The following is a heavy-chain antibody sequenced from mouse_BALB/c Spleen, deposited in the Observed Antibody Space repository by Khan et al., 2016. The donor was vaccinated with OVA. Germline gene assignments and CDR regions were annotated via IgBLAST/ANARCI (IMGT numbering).Heavy chain of an antibody. CDR1: GYTFTTYT. CDR3: AREGAYYRSDGWFSY. V-gene: IGHV1-4*01. D-gene: IGHD2-14*01. J-gene: IGHJ3*01. Sequence: VHLQVPGAELARPGASVKMSCKASGYTFTTYTMHWVKQRPGQGLEWIGYINPSNGYTNYNQKFKDKSTLTADKSSSTAYMQLCSLTSDYSAVYYCAREGAYYRSDGWFSYWGQGTLVTVSA. CDR2: INPSNGYT.